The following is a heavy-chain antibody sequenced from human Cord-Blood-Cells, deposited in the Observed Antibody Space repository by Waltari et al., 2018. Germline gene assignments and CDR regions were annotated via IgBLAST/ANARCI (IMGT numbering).Heavy chain of an antibody. CDR2: IYYSGSS. V-gene: IGHV4-39*01. CDR3: ARLDFWSGYYAY. J-gene: IGHJ4*02. CDR1: GGSVSRSCYH. D-gene: IGHD3-3*01. Sequence: QLHLQASAPGLVEPSATLSLTCTVPGGSVSRSCYHWGWFRQPPGKGLEWIGSIYYSGSSHYSPSLKSRVPISVDTSTSQFSLKLSSVTAADTAVYYCARLDFWSGYYAYWGQGTLVTVSS.